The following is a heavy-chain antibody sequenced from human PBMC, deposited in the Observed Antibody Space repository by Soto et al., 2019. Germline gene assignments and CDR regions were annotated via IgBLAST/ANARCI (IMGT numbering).Heavy chain of an antibody. CDR2: IWYDGSNK. Sequence: GGSLRLSCAASGFTFSSYGMHWVRQAPGKGLEWVAVIWYDGSNKYYADSVKGRFTISRDNSKNTLYLQMNSLRAEDTAVYYCARGGVTVTTLNYYGMDVWGQGTTVTVSS. D-gene: IGHD4-17*01. CDR3: ARGGVTVTTLNYYGMDV. V-gene: IGHV3-33*01. J-gene: IGHJ6*02. CDR1: GFTFSSYG.